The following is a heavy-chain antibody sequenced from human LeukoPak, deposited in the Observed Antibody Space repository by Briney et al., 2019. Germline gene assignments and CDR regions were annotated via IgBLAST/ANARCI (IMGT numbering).Heavy chain of an antibody. D-gene: IGHD3-3*01. Sequence: SVKVSCKASGGTFSNYAISWVRQAPGQGLEWMGGITPLFGTAKYAQRFQGRVTITADESTSTAYMELSSLRSEDTAVYYCARDSSEFRSLIPHWGQGTLVTVSS. CDR2: ITPLFGTA. CDR1: GGTFSNYA. V-gene: IGHV1-69*13. CDR3: ARDSSEFRSLIPH. J-gene: IGHJ1*01.